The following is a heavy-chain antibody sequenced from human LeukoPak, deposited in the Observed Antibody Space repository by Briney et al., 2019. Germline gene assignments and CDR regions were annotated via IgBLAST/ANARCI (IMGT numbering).Heavy chain of an antibody. J-gene: IGHJ4*02. Sequence: SGGSLRLSCAASGFTFSGYSMNWVRQAPGKGLEWGSSISSSSSYIYYADSVKGRFTISRDNAKNSLYLQMNSLRAEDTAVYYCARDRGIAARLGENYWGQGTLVTVSS. V-gene: IGHV3-21*01. CDR1: GFTFSGYS. CDR2: ISSSSSYI. CDR3: ARDRGIAARLGENY. D-gene: IGHD6-6*01.